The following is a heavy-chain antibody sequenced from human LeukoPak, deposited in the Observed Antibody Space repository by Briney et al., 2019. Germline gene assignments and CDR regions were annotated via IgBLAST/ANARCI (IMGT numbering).Heavy chain of an antibody. J-gene: IGHJ3*01. D-gene: IGHD3-22*01. CDR3: ARDLSGYYDSSGSDGFDF. V-gene: IGHV1-18*01. Sequence: ASVKVSCKASGYTFTNYGVSWVRQAPGQGLEWMVWISPYNGNTIYAQKLQGRVTMTTDTSTSTAYMELRSLRSDDTAVYYCARDLSGYYDSSGSDGFDFWGQGTMLTVSS. CDR2: ISPYNGNT. CDR1: GYTFTNYG.